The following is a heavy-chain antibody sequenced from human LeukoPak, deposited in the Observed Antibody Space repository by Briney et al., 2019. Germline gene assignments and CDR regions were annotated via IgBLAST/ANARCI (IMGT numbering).Heavy chain of an antibody. CDR2: IDTDASKT. V-gene: IGHV3-74*01. CDR3: TRGLLGIDY. CDR1: GFTLSSYW. J-gene: IGHJ4*02. D-gene: IGHD2-8*02. Sequence: GGSLRLSCAASGFTLSSYWIHWVRQVPGKGLVWVSRIDTDASKTSYADSVKGRFTISRDNAKNTLYLQMNSLRAEDTAVYYCTRGLLGIDYWGQGTLVTVSS.